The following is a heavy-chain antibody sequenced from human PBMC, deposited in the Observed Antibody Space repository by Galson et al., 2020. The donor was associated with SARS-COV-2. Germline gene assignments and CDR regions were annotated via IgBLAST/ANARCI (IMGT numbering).Heavy chain of an antibody. CDR2: INDIGDST. J-gene: IGHJ6*03. V-gene: IGHV3-64*01. CDR3: ARRGSYDYYMDV. Sequence: GGSLRLSCAASGFTFSDYSLHWVRQAPGGRLQCVSAINDIGDSTYYVNSVEGRFTISRDNSKNTLYLQMGSLTAEDMGVYYCARRGSYDYYMDVWGKGTTVTVSS. CDR1: GFTFSDYS.